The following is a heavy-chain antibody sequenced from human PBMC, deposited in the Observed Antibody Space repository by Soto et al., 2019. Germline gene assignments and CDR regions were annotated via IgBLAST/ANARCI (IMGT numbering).Heavy chain of an antibody. CDR2: IYYSGST. CDR3: ARCRRYYFDY. Sequence: SETLSLTCTVSGGSISSGGYYWSWIRQHPGKGLEWTGYIYYSGSTYYNPSLKSRVTISVDTSKNQFSLKLSSVTAADTAVYYCARCRRYYFDYWGQGTLVTVSS. V-gene: IGHV4-31*03. J-gene: IGHJ4*02. CDR1: GGSISSGGYY.